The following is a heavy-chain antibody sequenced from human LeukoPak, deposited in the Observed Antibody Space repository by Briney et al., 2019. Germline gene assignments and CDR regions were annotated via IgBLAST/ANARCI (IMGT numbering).Heavy chain of an antibody. CDR1: GYTFIRYY. CDR2: INPSSGRT. D-gene: IGHD2-21*01. Sequence: ASVKVSCKASGYTFIRYYIHWVRQAPGQELEWMGLINPSSGRTTYAQKFQGRVTMTRDTSTSTVYMEVSSLGSEDTAVYYCARERPASCYFDYWGLGTLVTVSS. CDR3: ARERPASCYFDY. V-gene: IGHV1-46*01. J-gene: IGHJ4*02.